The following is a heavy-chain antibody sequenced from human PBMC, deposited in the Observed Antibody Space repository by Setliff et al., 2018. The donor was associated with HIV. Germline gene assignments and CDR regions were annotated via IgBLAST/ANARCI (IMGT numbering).Heavy chain of an antibody. CDR3: ARDESRGDWESFGY. J-gene: IGHJ4*02. Sequence: ASVKVSCKSSGDTFSSYPITWVRLAPGQGLEWMGWINPNSGDTNYAQKFQGRVTMTRDTSINAAYMELRSLRSDDTAMYYCARDESRGDWESFGYWGQGTRVTVSS. CDR1: GDTFSSYP. V-gene: IGHV1-2*02. CDR2: INPNSGDT. D-gene: IGHD2-21*01.